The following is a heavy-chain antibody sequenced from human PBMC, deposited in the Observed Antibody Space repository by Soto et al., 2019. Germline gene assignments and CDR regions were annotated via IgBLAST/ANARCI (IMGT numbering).Heavy chain of an antibody. V-gene: IGHV3-33*01. J-gene: IGHJ4*02. CDR3: AREVVGGYSGYDALYY. CDR1: GFTFSSYG. D-gene: IGHD5-12*01. CDR2: IWYDGSNK. Sequence: QVQLVESGGGVVQPGRSLRLSCAASGFTFSSYGMHWVRQAPGKGLEWVAVIWYDGSNKYYADSVKGRFTISRDNSKNTLYLQMNSLRAEDTAVYYCAREVVGGYSGYDALYYWGQGTLVTVSS.